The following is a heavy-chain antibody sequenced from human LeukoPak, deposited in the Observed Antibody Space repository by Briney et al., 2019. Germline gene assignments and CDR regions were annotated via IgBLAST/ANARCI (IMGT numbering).Heavy chain of an antibody. D-gene: IGHD6-6*01. J-gene: IGHJ5*02. CDR2: ISTSSSYI. V-gene: IGHV3-21*04. CDR3: ARGSSNIAARDNWFDP. CDR1: GFTFSSNS. Sequence: GGSLRLSCAASGFTFSSNSMNWVRQAPGKGLEWVSSISTSSSYIDYADSVKGRFTISRDNAKNSLYLQMNSLRADDTALYYCARGSSNIAARDNWFDPWGQGTLVTVSS.